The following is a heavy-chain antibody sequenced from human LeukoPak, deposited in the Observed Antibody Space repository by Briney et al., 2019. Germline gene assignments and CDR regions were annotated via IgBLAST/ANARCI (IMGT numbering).Heavy chain of an antibody. Sequence: ASVKVSCKASGYTFTGYYMHWVRQAPGQGLEWMGWIDPNSYGTNYAQRFQGRVTMTRDTSITTAYMELSRLKYDDTAVYYCARDLEGGSSLDDWGQGTLVTVSS. CDR2: IDPNSYGT. J-gene: IGHJ4*02. D-gene: IGHD1-26*01. CDR3: ARDLEGGSSLDD. V-gene: IGHV1-2*02. CDR1: GYTFTGYY.